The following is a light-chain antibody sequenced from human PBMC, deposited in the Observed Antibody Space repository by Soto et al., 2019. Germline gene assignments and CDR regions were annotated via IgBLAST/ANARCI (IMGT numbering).Light chain of an antibody. J-gene: IGKJ1*01. CDR2: GAS. Sequence: EIVLTQSPGTLSLSPGERATLSCRASQSVSSSYLAWYQQKPGQAPRLLIYGASSRATGIPDRFSGSGSGTDFTLTISRLEPEDFAVYYCPQYGNSPPWTFGQGSKVHIK. V-gene: IGKV3-20*01. CDR1: QSVSSSY. CDR3: PQYGNSPPWT.